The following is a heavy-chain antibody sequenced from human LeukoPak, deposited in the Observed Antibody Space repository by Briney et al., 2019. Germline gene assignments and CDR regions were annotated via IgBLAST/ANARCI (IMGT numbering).Heavy chain of an antibody. Sequence: GGSLRLPCAASGFTFSSYWMSWVRQAPGKGLEWVANIKQDGSEKYYVDSVKGRFTISRDNAKNSLYLQMNSLGAEDTAVYYCAREISSYYYGSGSVDYWGQGTLVTVSS. CDR2: IKQDGSEK. J-gene: IGHJ4*02. V-gene: IGHV3-7*01. CDR3: AREISSYYYGSGSVDY. CDR1: GFTFSSYW. D-gene: IGHD3-10*01.